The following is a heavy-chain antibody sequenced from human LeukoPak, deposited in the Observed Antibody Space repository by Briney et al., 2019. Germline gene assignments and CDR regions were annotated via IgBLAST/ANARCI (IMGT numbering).Heavy chain of an antibody. CDR1: GFTFSHFG. J-gene: IGHJ4*02. CDR2: IWSDATNQ. Sequence: GTSLRLSCEASGFTFSHFGMHWVSQAPGKGLEWWADIWSDATNQYYGDSVKGRFTISRDNFKKTVSLQMDSLSAEDTAVYYAKDAQRGFDYSNSLEHWGQGSLVTVSS. V-gene: IGHV3-33*06. CDR3: KDAQRGFDYSNSLEH. D-gene: IGHD4-11*01.